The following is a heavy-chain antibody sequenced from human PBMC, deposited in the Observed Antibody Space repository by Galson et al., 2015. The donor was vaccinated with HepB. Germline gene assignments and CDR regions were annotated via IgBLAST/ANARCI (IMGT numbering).Heavy chain of an antibody. CDR3: ARDCSTTSCHGLDY. CDR2: ISNNGSTI. J-gene: IGHJ4*02. D-gene: IGHD2-2*01. CDR1: GFTFSDYT. V-gene: IGHV3-48*02. Sequence: SLRLSCAASGFTFSDYTMNWVRQAPGKGLEWVSYISNNGSTIKYADSVKGRFTVSRDNARNSLFLQMNRLRDEDTAVYFCARDCSTTSCHGLDYWGQGTRVTVSS.